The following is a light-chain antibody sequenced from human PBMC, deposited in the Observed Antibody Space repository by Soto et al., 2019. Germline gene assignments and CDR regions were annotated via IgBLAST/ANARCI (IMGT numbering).Light chain of an antibody. CDR2: DVS. J-gene: IGLJ1*01. CDR3: CSYTTSSNYV. Sequence: QSALTQPASVSGSPGQSITISCTGTSSDVGAYNYVSWYQQHPGKAPKLMIYDVSHRPSGVSHRFSGSKSGNTASLTISGLQAEDEADYYCCSYTTSSNYVFGAGIKVTVL. CDR1: SSDVGAYNY. V-gene: IGLV2-14*01.